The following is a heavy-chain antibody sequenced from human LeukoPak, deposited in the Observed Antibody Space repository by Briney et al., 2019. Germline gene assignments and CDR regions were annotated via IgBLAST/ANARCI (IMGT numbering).Heavy chain of an antibody. CDR3: ARQGGSSWPLDY. CDR1: GGSISSGDYY. V-gene: IGHV4-30-4*01. Sequence: PSQTLSLTCTVSGGSISSGDYYWSWIRQPPGKGLEWIGYIYYSGSTYYNPSLKSRVTISVDTSKNQFSLKLSSVTAADTAVYYCARQGGSSWPLDYWGQGTLVTVSP. D-gene: IGHD6-13*01. CDR2: IYYSGST. J-gene: IGHJ4*02.